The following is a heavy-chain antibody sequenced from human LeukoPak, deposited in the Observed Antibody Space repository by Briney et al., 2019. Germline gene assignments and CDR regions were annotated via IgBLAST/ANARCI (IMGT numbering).Heavy chain of an antibody. Sequence: GGSLRLSCAASGFTFSSYAMSWVRQAPGKGLEWVSAISGSGGSTYYADSVKGRFTISRDNSKNTLYLQMNSLRAEDTAVYYCARDYYYDSSGYWNYWGQGTLVTVSS. CDR3: ARDYYYDSSGYWNY. D-gene: IGHD3-22*01. CDR2: ISGSGGST. V-gene: IGHV3-23*01. J-gene: IGHJ4*02. CDR1: GFTFSSYA.